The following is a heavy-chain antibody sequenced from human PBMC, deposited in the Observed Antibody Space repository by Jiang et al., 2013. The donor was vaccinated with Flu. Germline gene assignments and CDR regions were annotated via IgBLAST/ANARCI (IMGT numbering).Heavy chain of an antibody. CDR3: ARHGGSGSTNYYYYYGMDV. V-gene: IGHV5-51*01. D-gene: IGHD3-10*01. CDR2: IYPGDSDT. Sequence: LEWMGIIYPGDSDTRYSPPSQGQVTISADKSISTAYLQWSSLKASDTAMYYCARHGGSGSTNYYYYYGMDVWGQGTTVTVSS. J-gene: IGHJ6*02.